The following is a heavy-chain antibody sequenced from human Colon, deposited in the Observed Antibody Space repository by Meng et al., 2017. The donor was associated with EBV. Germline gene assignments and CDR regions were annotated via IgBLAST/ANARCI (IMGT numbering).Heavy chain of an antibody. CDR1: GDTVTKGGYA. CDR3: ARDTSTWGNKGLDH. J-gene: IGHJ4*02. D-gene: IGHD7-27*01. CDR2: IYHSGST. V-gene: IGHV4-30-2*01. Sequence: QLQLPESRSGLVNPSQTLALTRVVSGDTVTKGGYAWSWIRQPPWKGLEWIGYIYHSGSTKYNPSLKSRVTISVDTSKNQFSLKLSSVTAADTAVYYCARDTSTWGNKGLDHWGQGILVTVSS.